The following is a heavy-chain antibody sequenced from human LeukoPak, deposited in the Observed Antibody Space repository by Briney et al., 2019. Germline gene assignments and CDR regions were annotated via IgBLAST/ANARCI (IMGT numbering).Heavy chain of an antibody. CDR2: IDWDDDK. D-gene: IGHD6-13*01. J-gene: IGHJ4*02. CDR3: ARIRIAAAGLDY. CDR1: GFSLSTTGMC. V-gene: IGHV2-70*11. Sequence: ESGPTLVNPTQTLTLTCTFSGFSLSTTGMCVSWIRQPPGKALEWLARIDWDDDKYHSTSLKTRLTISKNTSKNQVVLTMTNMDPVDTATYYCARIRIAAAGLDYWGQGTLVTVSS.